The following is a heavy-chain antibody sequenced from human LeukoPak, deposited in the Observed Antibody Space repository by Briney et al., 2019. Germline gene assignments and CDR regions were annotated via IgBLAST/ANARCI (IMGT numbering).Heavy chain of an antibody. D-gene: IGHD3-3*01. J-gene: IGHJ3*02. V-gene: IGHV3-21*01. CDR2: ITSSGSYI. Sequence: GGSLRLSCAASAFTFSNYNMNWVRQAPGKGLEWVSSITSSGSYIYYADSVKGRFTISRDNAKNSLYLQLNSLRAEETAVYYCARERRGGIWGQGTMVTVSS. CDR3: ARERRGGI. CDR1: AFTFSNYN.